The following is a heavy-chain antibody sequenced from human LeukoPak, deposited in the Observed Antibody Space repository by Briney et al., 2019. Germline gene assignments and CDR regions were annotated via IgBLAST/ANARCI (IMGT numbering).Heavy chain of an antibody. V-gene: IGHV4-34*01. CDR3: ARGQVKQQLLPRTGSRDYYYYMDV. CDR1: GGSFSGYY. Sequence: SETLSLTCAVYGGSFSGYYRSWIRQPPGKGLEWIGEINHSGSTYYNPSLKSRVTISVDTSKNQFSLKLSSVTAADTAVYFCARGQVKQQLLPRTGSRDYYYYMDVWGRGTAVTVSS. D-gene: IGHD6-13*01. J-gene: IGHJ6*03. CDR2: INHSGST.